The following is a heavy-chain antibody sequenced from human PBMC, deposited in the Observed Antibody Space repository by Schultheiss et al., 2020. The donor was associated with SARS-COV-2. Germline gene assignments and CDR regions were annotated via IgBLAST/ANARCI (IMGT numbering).Heavy chain of an antibody. J-gene: IGHJ6*02. D-gene: IGHD6-6*01. Sequence: SQTLSLTCTVSGYSISSSSYWSWIRQPPGKGLEWIGYISYSGSTNYNPSLKSRVTISVDTSKNQCSMKLSSMTAADTAVYYCARHEGGAAPDIWGQGTTVTVSS. CDR3: ARHEGGAAPDI. CDR2: ISYSGST. V-gene: IGHV4-59*08. CDR1: GYSISSSSY.